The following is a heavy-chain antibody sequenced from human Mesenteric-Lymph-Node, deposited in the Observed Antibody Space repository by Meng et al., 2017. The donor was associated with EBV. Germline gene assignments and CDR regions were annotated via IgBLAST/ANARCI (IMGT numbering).Heavy chain of an antibody. J-gene: IGHJ4*02. Sequence: QVQLQQSGPGLVKPSXTLSLTCAISGDSVSSNSAAWNWIRQSPSRGLEWLGRTYYRSKWYNDYAVSVKSRITINPDTSKSQFSLQLNSVTPEDTAVYYCASSRPLAGNWNYHYWGQGTLVTVSS. CDR2: TYYRSKWYN. CDR3: ASSRPLAGNWNYHY. CDR1: GDSVSSNSAA. V-gene: IGHV6-1*01. D-gene: IGHD1-7*01.